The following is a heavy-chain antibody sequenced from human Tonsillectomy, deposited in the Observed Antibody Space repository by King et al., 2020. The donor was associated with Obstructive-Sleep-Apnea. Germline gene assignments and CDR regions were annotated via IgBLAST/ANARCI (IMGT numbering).Heavy chain of an antibody. CDR2: IRYDGSNK. CDR3: AKDNSEYSSGWADY. J-gene: IGHJ4*02. D-gene: IGHD3-22*01. Sequence: QLVQSGGGVVQPGRSLRLSCAASGFIFSDYGMHWVRQAPGKGLEWVAFIRYDGSNKYYFESVKGRFTISRDNSKNTLYLQMNRLRDEDTALYYCAKDNSEYSSGWADYWGQGTLVTVSS. CDR1: GFIFSDYG. V-gene: IGHV3-30*02.